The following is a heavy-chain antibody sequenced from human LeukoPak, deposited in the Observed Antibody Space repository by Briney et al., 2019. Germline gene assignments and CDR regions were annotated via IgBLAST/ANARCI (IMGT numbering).Heavy chain of an antibody. D-gene: IGHD3-3*01. CDR2: IYSGGNT. V-gene: IGHV3-53*01. Sequence: PGGSLRLSCAASGFTVSSNYMSWVCQAPGKGLEWVSVIYSGGNTYYADSVKGRFTISRDNSKNTLYLQMNSLRAEDTAVYYCASSYYDFWSGYSDYWGQGTLVTVSS. CDR1: GFTVSSNY. J-gene: IGHJ4*02. CDR3: ASSYYDFWSGYSDY.